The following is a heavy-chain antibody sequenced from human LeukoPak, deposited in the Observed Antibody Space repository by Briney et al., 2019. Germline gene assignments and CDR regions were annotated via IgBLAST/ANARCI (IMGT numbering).Heavy chain of an antibody. D-gene: IGHD3-3*01. V-gene: IGHV3-74*01. CDR2: INSDGSST. CDR1: GFTFSSYW. J-gene: IGHJ4*02. CDR3: AKGYDFWSGYFD. Sequence: HPGGSLRLSCAASGFTFSSYWMHWVRQAPGKGLVGVSRINSDGSSTSYADSVKGRFTISRDNAKNTLYLQMNSLRAEDTAVYYCAKGYDFWSGYFDWGQGTLVTVSS.